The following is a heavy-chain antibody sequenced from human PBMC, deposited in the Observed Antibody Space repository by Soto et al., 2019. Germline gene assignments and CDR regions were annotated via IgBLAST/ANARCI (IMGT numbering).Heavy chain of an antibody. J-gene: IGHJ5*02. D-gene: IGHD3-22*01. V-gene: IGHV3-30*18. CDR1: GFPFSNYG. CDR3: VKPKEHFYASSPAET. CDR2: ISFDGNNK. Sequence: PGGSLRLSCAASGFPFSNYGMHLVRQSPGKGLEWVAIISFDGNNKYYSDSVKGRFTISRDNSKNMVFLQMNSLRPEDTAVYYCVKPKEHFYASSPAETWGQGTRVTVSS.